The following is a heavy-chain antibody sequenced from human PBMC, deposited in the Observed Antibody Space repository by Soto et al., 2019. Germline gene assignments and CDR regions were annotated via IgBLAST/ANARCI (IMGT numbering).Heavy chain of an antibody. V-gene: IGHV3-23*01. J-gene: IGHJ5*02. CDR3: AKPSFKGSGWYWFDP. CDR2: ISGSGGST. CDR1: GFTFSSYA. Sequence: GGSLRLSCAASGFTFSSYAMSWVRQAPGKGLEWVSAISGSGGSTYYADSVKGRFTISRDNSKNTLYLQMNSLRAEDTAVYYCAKPSFKGSGWYWFDPWGQGTLVTVSS. D-gene: IGHD6-19*01.